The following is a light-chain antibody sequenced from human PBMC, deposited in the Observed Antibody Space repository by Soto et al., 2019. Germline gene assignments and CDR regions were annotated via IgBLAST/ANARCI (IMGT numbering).Light chain of an antibody. CDR1: QSVSSSY. J-gene: IGKJ1*01. CDR2: GAS. V-gene: IGKV3-20*01. CDR3: QQYGLT. Sequence: EIVLTQSPGTLSLSPGERATLSCRASQSVSSSYLAWYQQKPGQAPRLLIYGASSRATGIPDRFSGSGSGTDFTLTISRLEPEDFAVYYCQQYGLTFGQGTKVAIK.